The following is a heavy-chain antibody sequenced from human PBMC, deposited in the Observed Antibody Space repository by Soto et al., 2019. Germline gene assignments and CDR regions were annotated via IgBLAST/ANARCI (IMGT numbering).Heavy chain of an antibody. CDR2: ISPLKGRT. J-gene: IGHJ1*01. CDR1: GYTFTSYG. CDR3: AIDYGDRPEYFKH. V-gene: IGHV1-18*04. Sequence: QVQLVQSGPDLKRPGASMKVSCKASGYTFTSYGISWVRQAPGQGLEWMAWISPLKGRTQYSQKAQGRVTLSTDTSSNTAYREMTTLRVDDTAVYYCAIDYGDRPEYFKHWGQGTLVTVS. D-gene: IGHD4-17*01.